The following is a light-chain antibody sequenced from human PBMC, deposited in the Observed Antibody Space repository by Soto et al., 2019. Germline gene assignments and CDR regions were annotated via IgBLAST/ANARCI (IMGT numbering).Light chain of an antibody. J-gene: IGKJ3*01. CDR3: QQSYSTLRT. CDR1: QSISSY. Sequence: DIQMTQSPSSLSASVGDRVTITCRASQSISSYLNWYQQKPGKATKLLIYAASSLQSGVPSRFSGSGSGTDFTLTISSLQPEDFATYYCQQSYSTLRTFGPGTEVDIK. CDR2: AAS. V-gene: IGKV1-39*01.